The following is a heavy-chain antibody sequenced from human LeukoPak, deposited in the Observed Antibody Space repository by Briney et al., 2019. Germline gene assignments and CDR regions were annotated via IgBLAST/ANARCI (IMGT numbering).Heavy chain of an antibody. D-gene: IGHD4/OR15-4a*01. V-gene: IGHV1-18*01. J-gene: IGHJ6*03. CDR3: ARGRVPRYYYYYMDV. Sequence: GASVKVSCKASGYTFTSYGISWVRQAPGQGLEWMGWISAYNGNTNYAQKLQGRVTMTRNTSISTAYMELSSLRSEDTAVYYCARGRVPRYYYYYMDVWGKGTTVTISS. CDR1: GYTFTSYG. CDR2: ISAYNGNT.